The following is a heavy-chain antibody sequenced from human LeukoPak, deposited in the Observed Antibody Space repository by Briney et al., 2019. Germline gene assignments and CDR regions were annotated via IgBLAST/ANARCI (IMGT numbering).Heavy chain of an antibody. V-gene: IGHV3-48*03. Sequence: GGSLRLSCAASGFTFSSYEMNWVRQAPGKGLEWVSYISSSGSTIYYADSVKGRFTISRDNAKNSLYLQMNSLRAEDTAVYYCARYSGSGSSLDYFDYWGQGTLVTVSS. CDR3: ARYSGSGSSLDYFDY. CDR1: GFTFSSYE. D-gene: IGHD3-10*01. J-gene: IGHJ4*02. CDR2: ISSSGSTI.